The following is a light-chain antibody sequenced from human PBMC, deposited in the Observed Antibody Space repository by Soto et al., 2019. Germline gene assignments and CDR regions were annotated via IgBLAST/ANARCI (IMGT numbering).Light chain of an antibody. J-gene: IGLJ2*01. CDR3: CSYTSSSTRI. CDR1: SSDIGAYNY. CDR2: EVS. V-gene: IGLV2-14*01. Sequence: QSALTQPASVSGSPGQSITISCTGTSSDIGAYNYVSWYQQHPGKAPKLMIYEVSNRPSGVSNRFSGSKSGYTASLTISGLQAEDEADYYCCSYTSSSTRIFGGGTQLTVL.